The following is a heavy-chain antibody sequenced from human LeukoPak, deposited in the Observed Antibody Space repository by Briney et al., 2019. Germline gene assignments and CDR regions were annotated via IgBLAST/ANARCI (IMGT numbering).Heavy chain of an antibody. Sequence: ASVKVSCKASGYTFTSYGISWVRQAPGQGLDWMGWISAYNGNTNYAQKLQGRVTMTTDTSTSTAYMELRSLRSDDTAVYYCARDLTADRYGDDSLLGYWGQGTLVTVSS. J-gene: IGHJ4*02. CDR2: ISAYNGNT. D-gene: IGHD4-17*01. CDR1: GYTFTSYG. V-gene: IGHV1-18*01. CDR3: ARDLTADRYGDDSLLGY.